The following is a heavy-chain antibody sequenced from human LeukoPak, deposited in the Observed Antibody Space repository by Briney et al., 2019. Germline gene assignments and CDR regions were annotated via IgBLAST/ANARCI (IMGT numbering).Heavy chain of an antibody. CDR3: AKSGFLEWLSLTHYSDY. CDR1: GFNFYNYA. Sequence: GGSLRLSCAASGFNFYNYAMSWVRLAPGKGLEWVSGVSASGGSTFYADSVKGRFTISRDNSKNTLFLQMNSPRAEDTAIYYCAKSGFLEWLSLTHYSDYWGQGTLVTVSS. D-gene: IGHD3-3*01. J-gene: IGHJ4*02. CDR2: VSASGGST. V-gene: IGHV3-23*01.